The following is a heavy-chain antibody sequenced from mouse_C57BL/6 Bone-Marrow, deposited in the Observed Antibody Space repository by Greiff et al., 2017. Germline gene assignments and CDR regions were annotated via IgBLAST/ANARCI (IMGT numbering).Heavy chain of an antibody. CDR1: GFTFSDYG. V-gene: IGHV5-15*01. CDR2: ISNLAYSI. J-gene: IGHJ4*01. CDR3: ARGYYAMDY. Sequence: EVMLVESGGGLVQPGGSLKLSCAASGFTFSDYGMAWVRQAPRKGPEWVAFISNLAYSIYYADTVTGRFTFSREDAKNTLYLEMGSLRSEDTAMYYCARGYYAMDYWGRGTSVTVSS.